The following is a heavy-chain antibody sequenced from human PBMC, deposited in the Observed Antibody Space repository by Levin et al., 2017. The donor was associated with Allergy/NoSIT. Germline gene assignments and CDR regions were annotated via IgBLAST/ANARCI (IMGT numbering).Heavy chain of an antibody. CDR1: GFTFSSYG. Sequence: GGSLRLSCAASGFTFSSYGMHWVRQAPGKGLEWVAVISYDGSNKYYADSVKGRFTISRDNSKNTLYLQMNSLRAEDTAVYYCAKDLTKWSAMVMPLLDYWGQGTLVTVSS. D-gene: IGHD5-18*01. CDR3: AKDLTKWSAMVMPLLDY. J-gene: IGHJ4*02. V-gene: IGHV3-30*18. CDR2: ISYDGSNK.